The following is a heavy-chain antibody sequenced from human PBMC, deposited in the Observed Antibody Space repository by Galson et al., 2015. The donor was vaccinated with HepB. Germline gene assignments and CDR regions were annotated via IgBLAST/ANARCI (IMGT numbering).Heavy chain of an antibody. J-gene: IGHJ4*02. CDR2: ISYDGTER. D-gene: IGHD3-16*01. CDR3: VKDQRVMTFGGITSYYLDS. CDR1: GINLNDYG. Sequence: SLRLSCAPSGINLNDYGMHLVRQAPCKGLEWVALISYDGTERYYVEYVKGRFTIYRDTVKNTLFLHMNSLRPEDTAVYYCVKDQRVMTFGGITSYYLDSWGLGTLVTVSS. V-gene: IGHV3-30*18.